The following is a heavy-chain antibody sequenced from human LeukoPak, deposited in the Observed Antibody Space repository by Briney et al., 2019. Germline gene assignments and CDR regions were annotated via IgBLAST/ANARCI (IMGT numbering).Heavy chain of an antibody. CDR1: GFTFSSNE. CDR2: INSGGTII. CDR3: ARDWFAD. Sequence: GGSLRLSCAASGFTFSSNEMNWVRQAPGKGLEWVSYINSGGTIIYYADSVKGRFTISRDNAKNSLYLQMNSLRAEDTTIYYCARDWFADWGQGTLVIVSS. J-gene: IGHJ4*02. V-gene: IGHV3-48*03.